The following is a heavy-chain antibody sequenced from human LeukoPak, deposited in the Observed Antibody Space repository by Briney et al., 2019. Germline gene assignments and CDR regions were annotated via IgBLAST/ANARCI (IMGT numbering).Heavy chain of an antibody. Sequence: GGSLRLSCAASGFTVSSNYMSWVRQAPGKGLEWVSVIYSGGSTYYADSVKGRFTISRDNSKNTLYLQMNSLRAEDTAVYYCARLYYYESSTYQHPYFDSWGQGTLVTVSS. V-gene: IGHV3-53*01. CDR3: ARLYYYESSTYQHPYFDS. CDR1: GFTVSSNY. D-gene: IGHD3-22*01. J-gene: IGHJ4*02. CDR2: IYSGGST.